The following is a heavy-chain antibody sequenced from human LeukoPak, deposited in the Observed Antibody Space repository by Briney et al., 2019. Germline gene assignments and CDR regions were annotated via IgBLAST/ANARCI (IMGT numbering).Heavy chain of an antibody. CDR3: ARSDKMDV. V-gene: IGHV1-46*01. Sequence: ASVNDSCKASGYTFTSYHIHWVRQVPGQGLEWMGVINPSEGSTDYAQKLQDRAYLTRETSRSTVYMDLSRRRCEDTAVYYCARSDKMDVWGQGTTGTASS. CDR1: GYTFTSYH. J-gene: IGHJ6*02. CDR2: INPSEGST.